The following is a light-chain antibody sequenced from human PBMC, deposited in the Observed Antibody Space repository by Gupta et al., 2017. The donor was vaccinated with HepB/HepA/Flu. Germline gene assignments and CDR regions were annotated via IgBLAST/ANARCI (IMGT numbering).Light chain of an antibody. CDR1: SNDIGGYNF. CDR2: EVT. CDR3: CSYVGSSTVV. J-gene: IGLJ2*01. V-gene: IGLV2-23*02. Sequence: SALTPPASVSGSPGQAITISCTGTSNDIGGYNFVSWYKHHPGKAPELMIYEVTKRPSGVSNRFFGSKSGNTASLTISGLQPEDEADYYCCSYVGSSTVVFGGGTKLTVL.